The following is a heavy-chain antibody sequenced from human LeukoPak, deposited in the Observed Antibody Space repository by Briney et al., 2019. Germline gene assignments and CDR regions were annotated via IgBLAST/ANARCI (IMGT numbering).Heavy chain of an antibody. J-gene: IGHJ4*02. CDR2: MKPDGSES. D-gene: IGHD1-14*01. V-gene: IGHV3-7*01. Sequence: GGSLRLSCAASGFSFSDAWMSWVRQIPGKGLEWVASMKPDGSESWYVDSVKGRFTISRDNSKNLLYLQLTSLRAEDTALYYCARDRGRNSFDYWGQGTLVSVSS. CDR3: ARDRGRNSFDY. CDR1: GFSFSDAW.